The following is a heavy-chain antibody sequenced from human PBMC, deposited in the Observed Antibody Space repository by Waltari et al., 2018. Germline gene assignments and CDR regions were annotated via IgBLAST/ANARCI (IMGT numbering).Heavy chain of an antibody. CDR1: GFTLSSYW. J-gene: IGHJ4*02. V-gene: IGHV3-7*01. Sequence: EVQLVESGGGLVQPGGSLRLSCAASGFTLSSYWMSWVRQAPGKGLEWVANIKKDGSEEYYVDSVRGRFTISRDNAKSTVYLQMNNLRGEDTALYYCLNYDFDSWGQGTLVTVSS. CDR2: IKKDGSEE. D-gene: IGHD1-7*01. CDR3: LNYDFDS.